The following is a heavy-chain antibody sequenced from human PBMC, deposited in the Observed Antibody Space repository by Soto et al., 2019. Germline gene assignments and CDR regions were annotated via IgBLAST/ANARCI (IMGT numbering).Heavy chain of an antibody. Sequence: EVQLVVSGGGLIQPGGSLRLSCAASGFIVSNNYMSWVRQAPGKGLEWVAVISSGDDTYYADFMKGRFTISSDNSKNEVYLQRDNLRAEDTAGYYCARNSSPGGMDVWGQGTTVTVSS. CDR1: GFIVSNNY. V-gene: IGHV3-53*01. J-gene: IGHJ6*02. CDR3: ARNSSPGGMDV. D-gene: IGHD6-13*01. CDR2: ISSGDDT.